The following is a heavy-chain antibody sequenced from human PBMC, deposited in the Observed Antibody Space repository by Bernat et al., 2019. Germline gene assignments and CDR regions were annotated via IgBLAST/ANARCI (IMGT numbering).Heavy chain of an antibody. CDR2: INPSGGST. Sequence: QVQLVQSGTEVKKPGASVKVSCKASGYTFTNYFLYWVRQAPGQGLEWMGMINPSGGSTIYAQKFQGRVTMTSDTSTSTVFMELSSLRSEDMAMYYCARDFSTSHASFDCWGQGTRVTVSS. CDR1: GYTFTNYF. CDR3: ARDFSTSHASFDC. D-gene: IGHD6-6*01. J-gene: IGHJ4*02. V-gene: IGHV1-46*01.